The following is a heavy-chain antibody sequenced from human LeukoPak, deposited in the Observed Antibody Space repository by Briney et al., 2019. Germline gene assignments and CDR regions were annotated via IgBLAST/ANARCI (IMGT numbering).Heavy chain of an antibody. Sequence: PSETLSLTCTISGGSINSGGYYWSWIRQHPGKGLEWIGCIYYSGSTYYNPSLKSRVTISVDTSKNQFSLKLSSVTAADTAMYYCARVVGYCSSTNCYRPPYYFDYWGQGTLVTVSS. J-gene: IGHJ4*02. D-gene: IGHD2-2*01. CDR3: ARVVGYCSSTNCYRPPYYFDY. CDR1: GGSINSGGYY. V-gene: IGHV4-31*03. CDR2: IYYSGST.